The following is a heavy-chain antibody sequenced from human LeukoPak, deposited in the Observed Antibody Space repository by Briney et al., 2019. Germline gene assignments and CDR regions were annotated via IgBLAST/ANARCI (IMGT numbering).Heavy chain of an antibody. J-gene: IGHJ5*02. Sequence: ASVKVSCKASGYTFTSYYMHWVRQAPGQGLEGMGIINPSGGSTSYAQKFQGRVTMTRDMSTSTVYMELSSLRSEDTAVYYCARDWVATIGDYNWFDPWGQETLVTVSS. CDR3: ARDWVATIGDYNWFDP. V-gene: IGHV1-46*01. CDR1: GYTFTSYY. D-gene: IGHD5-12*01. CDR2: INPSGGST.